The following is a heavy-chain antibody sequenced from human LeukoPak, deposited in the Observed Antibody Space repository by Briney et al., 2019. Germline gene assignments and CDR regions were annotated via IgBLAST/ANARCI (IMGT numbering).Heavy chain of an antibody. D-gene: IGHD2-15*01. Sequence: SQTLSLTCTVSGGSISSGGYYWSWIRQHPGKGREWIGYIYYSGSTYYNPSLKSRVTISVDTSKNQFSLKLSSVTAADTAVYYCARAGPRYCSGGSCYSVDYWGQGTLVTVSS. CDR1: GGSISSGGYY. V-gene: IGHV4-31*03. CDR2: IYYSGST. CDR3: ARAGPRYCSGGSCYSVDY. J-gene: IGHJ4*02.